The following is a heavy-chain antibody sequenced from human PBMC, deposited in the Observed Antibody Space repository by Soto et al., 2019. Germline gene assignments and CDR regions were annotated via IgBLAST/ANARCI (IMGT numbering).Heavy chain of an antibody. CDR1: GFTFSSYA. Sequence: GGSLRLSCAASGFTFSSYAMSWVRQAPGKGLEWVSAISGSGGSTYYADSVKGRFTISRDNSKNTLYLQMNSLRAEDTAVYYCAKDPGYSGYSYGRLDFDYWGQGTLVTVSS. CDR2: ISGSGGST. J-gene: IGHJ4*02. CDR3: AKDPGYSGYSYGRLDFDY. V-gene: IGHV3-23*01. D-gene: IGHD5-18*01.